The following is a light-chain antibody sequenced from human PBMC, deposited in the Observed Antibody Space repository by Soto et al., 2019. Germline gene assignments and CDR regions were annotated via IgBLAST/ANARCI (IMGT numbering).Light chain of an antibody. V-gene: IGLV2-14*01. CDR2: DVS. Sequence: QSALTQPASVSGSPGQSITISCTGTSSDVGGYNYVSWYQQHPGKAPKLMIYDVSNRPSGVSNRFSGSKSGNTASLTISGVQAEDEADYYYSSYTSSSVVFGAGTKLTVL. J-gene: IGLJ2*01. CDR3: SSYTSSSVV. CDR1: SSDVGGYNY.